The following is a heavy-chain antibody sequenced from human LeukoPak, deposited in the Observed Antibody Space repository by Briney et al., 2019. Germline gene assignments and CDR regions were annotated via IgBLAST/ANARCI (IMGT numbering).Heavy chain of an antibody. CDR2: INHSGST. J-gene: IGHJ4*02. D-gene: IGHD4-17*01. Sequence: SATLSLTCAVYGGSFSGYYWSWIRQPPGKGLEWIGEINHSGSTNYNPSLKSRVTISVDTSKNQFSLKLSSVTAADTAVYYCARGKFYGDYFVPFDYWGQGTLVTVSS. CDR3: ARGKFYGDYFVPFDY. CDR1: GGSFSGYY. V-gene: IGHV4-34*01.